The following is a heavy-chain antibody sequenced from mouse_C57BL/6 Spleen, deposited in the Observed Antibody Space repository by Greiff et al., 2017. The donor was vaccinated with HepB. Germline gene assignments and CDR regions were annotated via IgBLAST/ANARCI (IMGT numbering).Heavy chain of an antibody. Sequence: VQLVESGAELVRPGASVKLSCKASGYTFTDYYINWVKQRPGQGLEWIARIYPGSGNTYYNEKFKGKATLTAEKSSSTAYMQLSSLTSEDSAVYFCARSFTTVVATDYYAMDYWGQGTSVTVSS. CDR2: IYPGSGNT. V-gene: IGHV1-76*01. CDR1: GYTFTDYY. D-gene: IGHD1-1*01. J-gene: IGHJ4*01. CDR3: ARSFTTVVATDYYAMDY.